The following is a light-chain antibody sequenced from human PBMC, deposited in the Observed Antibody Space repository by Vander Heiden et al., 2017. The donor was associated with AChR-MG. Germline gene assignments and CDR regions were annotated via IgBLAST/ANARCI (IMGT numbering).Light chain of an antibody. Sequence: EVVLPQSPGPLSLSPGERATLSCRASPSVSGSYLAWYQQKPGQAPRLLIYGVSSRATGIPDRFSGSGSGTDFTLTISRLEPEDSAVYYCQQYGSSPWTFGQGTKVEIK. CDR3: QQYGSSPWT. CDR1: PSVSGSY. V-gene: IGKV3-20*01. CDR2: GVS. J-gene: IGKJ1*01.